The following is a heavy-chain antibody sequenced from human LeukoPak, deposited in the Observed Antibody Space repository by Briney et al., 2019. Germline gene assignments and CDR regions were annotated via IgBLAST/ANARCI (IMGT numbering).Heavy chain of an antibody. CDR2: IYHSGST. Sequence: SETLSLTCTVSGYSISSGYYWGWIRQPPGKGLEWIGSIYHSGSTYYNPPLKSRVTISVDTSKNQFSLKLSSVTAADTAVYYCARDPPAGDSSGYYRSAFDIWGQGTMVTVSS. J-gene: IGHJ3*02. CDR3: ARDPPAGDSSGYYRSAFDI. CDR1: GYSISSGYY. D-gene: IGHD3-22*01. V-gene: IGHV4-38-2*02.